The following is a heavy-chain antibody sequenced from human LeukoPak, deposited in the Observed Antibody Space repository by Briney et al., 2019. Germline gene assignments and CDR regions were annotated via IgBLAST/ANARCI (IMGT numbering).Heavy chain of an antibody. D-gene: IGHD3-22*01. Sequence: SETLSLTCTVSGGSMSSYYWSWIRQPPGKGLEWIGYIYYSGSTNYNPSPKSRVTISVDTSKNQFSLKLSSVTAADTAVYYCARHDSGAYPLDYWGQGTLVTVSS. CDR1: GGSMSSYY. CDR3: ARHDSGAYPLDY. CDR2: IYYSGST. J-gene: IGHJ4*02. V-gene: IGHV4-59*08.